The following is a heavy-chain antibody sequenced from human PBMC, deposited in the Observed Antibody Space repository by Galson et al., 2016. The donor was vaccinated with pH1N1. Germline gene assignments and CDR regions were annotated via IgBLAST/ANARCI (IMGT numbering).Heavy chain of an antibody. D-gene: IGHD6-6*01. CDR2: VYPGDSDT. Sequence: QSGAEVKKPGESLKISCKGSGSIFSTFWIGWVRQMPGKGLEWMGIVYPGDSDTRYNPSFKGQVTISVDKSISTAYLPWSSLKASDSAIYFCARHQSSSDDYFFYNMDVWGQGTTVTVSS. J-gene: IGHJ6*02. V-gene: IGHV5-51*01. CDR1: GSIFSTFW. CDR3: ARHQSSSDDYFFYNMDV.